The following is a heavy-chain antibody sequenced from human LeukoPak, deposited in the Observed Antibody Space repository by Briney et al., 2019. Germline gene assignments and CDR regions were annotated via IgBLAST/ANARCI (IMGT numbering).Heavy chain of an antibody. J-gene: IGHJ3*02. Sequence: SETLSLTCTVSGYSISSGCYWGWIRQPPGKGLEWIGSIYHSGSTFYNPSLKSRVTISVDTSKNQFSLKLSSVTAADTAVYYCARRSPGDAFDIWGQGTMVTVSS. V-gene: IGHV4-38-2*02. CDR2: IYHSGST. CDR1: GYSISSGCY. CDR3: ARRSPGDAFDI.